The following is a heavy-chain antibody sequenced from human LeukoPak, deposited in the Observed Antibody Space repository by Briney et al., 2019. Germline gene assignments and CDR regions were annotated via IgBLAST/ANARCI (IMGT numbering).Heavy chain of an antibody. D-gene: IGHD3-22*01. Sequence: GGSLTLSCAASGFTFSSYAMSWVRQAPGKGLEWVSAISGSGGSTYYADSVKGRFTISRDNSKNTLYLQMNSLRAEDTAVYYCAKGEYYYDSSGYYLDYWGQGTLVTVSS. CDR3: AKGEYYYDSSGYYLDY. CDR1: GFTFSSYA. CDR2: ISGSGGST. V-gene: IGHV3-23*01. J-gene: IGHJ4*02.